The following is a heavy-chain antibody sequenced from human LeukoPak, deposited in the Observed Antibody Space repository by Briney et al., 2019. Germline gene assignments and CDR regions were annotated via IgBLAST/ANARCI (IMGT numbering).Heavy chain of an antibody. D-gene: IGHD6-19*01. V-gene: IGHV3-21*01. Sequence: GGSLRLSCAASGFTFSSYSMNWVRQAPAKELEWVSSISSSNSYIYNADSVKGRFTISRDNAKNSLYLQMNSLRAEDTAVYYCARDQGLLVVAGRFGYWGQGTLVTVSS. CDR1: GFTFSSYS. J-gene: IGHJ4*02. CDR3: ARDQGLLVVAGRFGY. CDR2: ISSSNSYI.